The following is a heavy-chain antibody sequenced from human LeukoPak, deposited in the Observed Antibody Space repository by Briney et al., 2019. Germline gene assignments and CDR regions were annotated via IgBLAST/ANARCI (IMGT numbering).Heavy chain of an antibody. CDR3: ARQLRDGYNFPY. CDR2: IYTSGST. V-gene: IGHV4-4*09. D-gene: IGHD5-24*01. Sequence: SETLSLTCTVSGGSISSYYWSWVRQPPGKGLEWIGYIYTSGSTNYNPSLKSRVTISVDSSKNQFSLKLSSVTDADTAVYYRARQLRDGYNFPYWGQGTLVTVSS. CDR1: GGSISSYY. J-gene: IGHJ4*02.